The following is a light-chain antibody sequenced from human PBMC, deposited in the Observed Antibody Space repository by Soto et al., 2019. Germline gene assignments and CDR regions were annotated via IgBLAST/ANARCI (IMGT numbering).Light chain of an antibody. J-gene: IGKJ1*01. Sequence: EIVMTQSPATLSVSPGERATLSCMASQSVSSNLAWYQQKPGQAPRLLIYGASTRATGIPARFSGSGSGTEFTLNISSLQSEDFAVYCCQQYNNWPPWTFGQGTKVEIK. CDR3: QQYNNWPPWT. CDR2: GAS. V-gene: IGKV3-15*01. CDR1: QSVSSN.